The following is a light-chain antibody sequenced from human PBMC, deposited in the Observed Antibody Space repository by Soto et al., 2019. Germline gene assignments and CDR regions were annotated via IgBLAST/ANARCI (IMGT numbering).Light chain of an antibody. V-gene: IGLV2-23*01. J-gene: IGLJ2*01. CDR1: SSDVGSYNL. CDR2: EDN. CDR3: CAFVRSNALL. Sequence: QSALTQPASVSGSPGQSITISCTGTSSDVGSYNLVSWYQHHPGKAPTFIIYEDNKRPSGVSNRFSGSKSGNTASLTISGLQAEDEADYYCCAFVRSNALLFGGGTQLTVL.